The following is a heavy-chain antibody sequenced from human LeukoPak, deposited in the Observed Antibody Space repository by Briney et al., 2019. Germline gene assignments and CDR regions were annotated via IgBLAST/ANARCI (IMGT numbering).Heavy chain of an antibody. CDR3: YSGSTNNTPSLKSRVTISVATSNNQLSLKLWSVTAADTAVYYGGGRYGGYGDDAFDM. CDR1: AGSISSYY. J-gene: IGHJ3*02. V-gene: IGHV4-59*01. CDR2: IYYSGST. D-gene: IGHD1-26*01. Sequence: SESLSLTCTVSAGSISSYYWSWIREPPGKGLEWIGDIYYSGSTNSNPSLKSRVTISVDTPKNPCSLKLRSVTPAHTPRYICYSGSTNNTPSLKSRVTISVATSNNQLSLKLWSVTAADTAVYYGGGRYGGYGDDAFDMWGQGTMVTVSS.